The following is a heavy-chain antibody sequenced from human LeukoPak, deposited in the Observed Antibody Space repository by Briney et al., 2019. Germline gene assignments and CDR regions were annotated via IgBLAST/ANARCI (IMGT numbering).Heavy chain of an antibody. D-gene: IGHD3-10*01. CDR2: ISYDGSNK. J-gene: IGHJ4*02. V-gene: IGHV3-30*04. CDR1: GFTFSSYA. CDR3: AKDKHYGSGSYCDY. Sequence: GRSLRLSCAASGFTFSSYAMHWVRQAPGKGLEWVAVISYDGSNKYYADSVKGRFTISRDNAKNSLYLQMNSLRAEDTALYYCAKDKHYGSGSYCDYWGQGTLVTVSS.